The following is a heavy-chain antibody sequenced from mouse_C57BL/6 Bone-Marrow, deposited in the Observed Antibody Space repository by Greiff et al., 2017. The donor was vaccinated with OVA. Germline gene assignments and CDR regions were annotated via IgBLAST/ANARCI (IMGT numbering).Heavy chain of an antibody. D-gene: IGHD1-1*01. V-gene: IGHV5-9-1*02. CDR1: GFTFSSYA. J-gene: IGHJ4*01. CDR3: TRDHYYGSSYSYAMDY. CDR2: ISSGGDYI. Sequence: EVQLVESGEGLVKPGGSLKLSCAASGFTFSSYAMSWVRQTPEKRLGWVAYISSGGDYIYYADTVKGRFTISRDNARNTLYLQMSSLKSEDTAMYYCTRDHYYGSSYSYAMDYWGQGTSVTVSS.